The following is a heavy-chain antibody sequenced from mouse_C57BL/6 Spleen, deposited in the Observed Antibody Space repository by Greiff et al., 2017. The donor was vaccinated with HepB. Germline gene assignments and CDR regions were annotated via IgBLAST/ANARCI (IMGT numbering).Heavy chain of an antibody. CDR1: GYTFTDYE. Sequence: VQLKESGAELVRPGASVTLSCKASGYTFTDYEMHWVKQTPVHGLEWIGAIDPETGGTAYNQKFKGKAILTADKSSSTAYMELRSLTSEDSAVYYCTNSPWFAYWGQGTLVTVSA. CDR2: IDPETGGT. D-gene: IGHD2-12*01. CDR3: TNSPWFAY. V-gene: IGHV1-15*01. J-gene: IGHJ3*01.